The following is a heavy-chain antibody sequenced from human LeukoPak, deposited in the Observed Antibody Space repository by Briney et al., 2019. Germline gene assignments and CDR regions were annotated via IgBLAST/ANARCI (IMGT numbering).Heavy chain of an antibody. D-gene: IGHD2-15*01. CDR3: ARDGGDCSGDSCYVDY. Sequence: GSLRLSCAASGFTFSSYAMHWVRQAPGKGLEWVSSIKWNGGSTGYADSVKGRFTISRDNAKNSLYLQMNSLRAEDTALYYCARDGGDCSGDSCYVDYWGQGTLVTVSS. V-gene: IGHV3-20*04. CDR2: IKWNGGST. CDR1: GFTFSSYA. J-gene: IGHJ4*02.